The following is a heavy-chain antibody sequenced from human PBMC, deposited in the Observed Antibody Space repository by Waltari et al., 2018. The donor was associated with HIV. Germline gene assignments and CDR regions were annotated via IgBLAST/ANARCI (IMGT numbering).Heavy chain of an antibody. J-gene: IGHJ4*02. CDR3: VRDGFGLDY. V-gene: IGHV6-1*02. D-gene: IGHD3-3*01. CDR2: TFFRSTWQS. Sequence: QVQLQQTGPEFLRPSETLSLTCVVSVDSVSSKTAAWAWVRRALSRRLEWLGKTFFRSTWQSSSATFLRGRGAINVDPSQNSFSFQLRSLTPADTGIYYCVRDGFGLDYWGQGSLVIVSA. CDR1: VDSVSSKTAA.